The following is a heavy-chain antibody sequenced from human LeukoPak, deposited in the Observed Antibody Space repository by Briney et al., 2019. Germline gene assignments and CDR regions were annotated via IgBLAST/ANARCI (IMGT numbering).Heavy chain of an antibody. CDR2: VRYDGSTK. D-gene: IGHD6-13*01. Sequence: GGSLRLSCAASGFTFSGYGMHWVRQAPGKGLEWVTFVRYDGSTKYYADSVKGRFTISRDNSKNTLYLQRNSLRAEDTAVYYCAKAGYTVDHYDYYYMDVWGKGTTVTVSS. J-gene: IGHJ6*03. V-gene: IGHV3-30*02. CDR1: GFTFSGYG. CDR3: AKAGYTVDHYDYYYMDV.